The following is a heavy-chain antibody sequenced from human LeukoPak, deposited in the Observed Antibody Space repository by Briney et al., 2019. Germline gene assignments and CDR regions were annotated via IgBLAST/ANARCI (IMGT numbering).Heavy chain of an antibody. V-gene: IGHV3-73*01. Sequence: GGSLRLSCAASGFTFSGSAMHWVRQASGKGLEWVGRIRSKANSYAAAYAASVKGRFTISRDDSKNTAYLQMNSLKTEDTAVYYCTRLRQYYYDSSGPSGMDVWGQGTTVTVS. D-gene: IGHD3-22*01. CDR1: GFTFSGSA. J-gene: IGHJ6*02. CDR3: TRLRQYYYDSSGPSGMDV. CDR2: IRSKANSYAA.